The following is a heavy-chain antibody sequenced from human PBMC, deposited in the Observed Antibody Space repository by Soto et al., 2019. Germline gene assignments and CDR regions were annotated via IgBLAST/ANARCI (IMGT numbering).Heavy chain of an antibody. J-gene: IGHJ4*02. CDR1: GFTFSTCT. V-gene: IGHV3-23*01. CDR2: SSGSGGTT. CDR3: AKTHYWEAPY. Sequence: EVQLLESGGGLVQPGGSLRPSCAASGFTFSTCTMTWVRQAPEKGLEGVSASSGSGGTTYYAGSLKGHFTISRDTYKNTRYMQMNSRRVENTAVYYGAKTHYWEAPYWGQGTVVTVSS. D-gene: IGHD1-26*01.